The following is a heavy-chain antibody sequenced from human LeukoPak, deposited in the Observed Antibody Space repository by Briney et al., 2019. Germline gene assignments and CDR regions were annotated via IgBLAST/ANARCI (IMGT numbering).Heavy chain of an antibody. D-gene: IGHD4-11*01. CDR3: AKDPATATSMPRVLRY. J-gene: IGHJ4*02. CDR1: GDSVSANSVG. Sequence: SQTLSLTCVISGDSVSANSVGWHWLRQSPSRGLEWLGKTYYRSKWSNDYAVSVKSRITINPDTSKNQFSLQLNSVTPDDTAVYYCAKDPATATSMPRVLRYWGQGTLVTVSS. CDR2: TYYRSKWSN. V-gene: IGHV6-1*01.